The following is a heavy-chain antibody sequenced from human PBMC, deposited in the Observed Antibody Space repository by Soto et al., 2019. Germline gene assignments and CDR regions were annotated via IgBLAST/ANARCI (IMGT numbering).Heavy chain of an antibody. CDR3: AKDLETDSSGYYTLDY. J-gene: IGHJ4*02. CDR2: ISYDGSKK. V-gene: IGHV3-30*18. CDR1: GFTVSSDR. D-gene: IGHD3-22*01. Sequence: GALRVPCSASGFTVSSDRMHWVRQAAGKGLEWVAVISYDGSKKYYADSVKGRFTISRDNSKNTLYLQMNSLRAEDTAVYYCAKDLETDSSGYYTLDYWGQGTLVTVYS.